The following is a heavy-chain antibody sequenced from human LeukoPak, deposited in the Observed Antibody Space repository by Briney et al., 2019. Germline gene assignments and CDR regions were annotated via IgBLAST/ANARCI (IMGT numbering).Heavy chain of an antibody. CDR1: GGSIGAYY. V-gene: IGHV4-4*09. CDR2: IYAGGNT. D-gene: IGHD1-1*01. CDR3: ARGVSSLWIAFDN. Sequence: SETLSLSCTVSGGSIGAYYWTWLRQSPGRGLEWIGYIYAGGNTRYNASLESRVAISVDTSKNQFSLTLNTVTAADTAAYYCARGVSSLWIAFDNWGQGTLVTVSS. J-gene: IGHJ4*02.